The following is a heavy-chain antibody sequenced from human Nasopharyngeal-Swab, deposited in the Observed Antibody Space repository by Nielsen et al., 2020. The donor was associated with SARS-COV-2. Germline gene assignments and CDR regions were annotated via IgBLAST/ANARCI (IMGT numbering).Heavy chain of an antibody. CDR3: ARGEVRGVIILHYYYYYGMDV. J-gene: IGHJ6*02. D-gene: IGHD3-10*01. CDR2: IIPTFGTA. Sequence: WVRQAPGQGLEWMGGIIPTFGTANYAQKFQGRVTITADESTSTAYMELSSLRSEDTAVYYCARGEVRGVIILHYYYYYGMDVWGQGTTVTVSS. V-gene: IGHV1-69*01.